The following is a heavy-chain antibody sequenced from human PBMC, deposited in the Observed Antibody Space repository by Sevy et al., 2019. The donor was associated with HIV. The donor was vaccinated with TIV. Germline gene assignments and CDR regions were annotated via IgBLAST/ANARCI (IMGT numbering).Heavy chain of an antibody. CDR1: GYTFTSYD. CDR3: AGVGDGWLVYYFDY. CDR2: MNPNSGNT. Sequence: ASVKVSCKASGYTFTSYDINWVRQATGQGLEWMGWMNPNSGNTGYAQKFQGRVTMTRNTSISTAYMELSSLRSEDTAVYYCAGVGDGWLVYYFDYWGQGTLVTVSS. J-gene: IGHJ4*02. V-gene: IGHV1-8*01. D-gene: IGHD6-19*01.